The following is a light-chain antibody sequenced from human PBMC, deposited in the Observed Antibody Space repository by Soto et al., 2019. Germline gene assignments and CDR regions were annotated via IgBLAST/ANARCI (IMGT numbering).Light chain of an antibody. V-gene: IGKV3-20*01. Sequence: EIVLTQSPGTLSLSTGERATLSCRASQSVSSSYLAWYQQKPGQAPRLLIYGASSRATGIPDRFSGSGSGTDFPLTISRMGAEDFSVYYRQQYGRSPLYTFGQGNKLEIK. J-gene: IGKJ2*01. CDR2: GAS. CDR3: QQYGRSPLYT. CDR1: QSVSSSY.